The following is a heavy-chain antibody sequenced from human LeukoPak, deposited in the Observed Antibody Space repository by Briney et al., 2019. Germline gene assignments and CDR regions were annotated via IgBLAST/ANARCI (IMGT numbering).Heavy chain of an antibody. V-gene: IGHV4-61*02. D-gene: IGHD5-24*01. CDR3: ARRASPSEMATITLNYYYYMDV. CDR2: IYTSGST. J-gene: IGHJ6*03. CDR1: GGSISSGSYY. Sequence: PSQTLSLTCTVSGGSISSGSYYWSWIRQPAGKGLEWIGRIYTSGSTNYNPSLKSRVTISVDTSKNQFSLKLSSVTAADTAVYYCARRASPSEMATITLNYYYYMDVWGKGTTVTVSS.